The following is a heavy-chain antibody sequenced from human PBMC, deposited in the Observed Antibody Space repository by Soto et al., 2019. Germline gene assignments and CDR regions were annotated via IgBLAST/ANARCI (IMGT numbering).Heavy chain of an antibody. CDR2: ISGSGIST. J-gene: IGHJ4*02. CDR1: GFTFSSYS. Sequence: GGSLRLSCAASGFTFSSYSMSWVRQAPGKGLEWVSGISGSGISTYYADSVKGRFTISRDNSKNTLYLQMNSLRAEDTAAYYCAKEVGYSSGWSEFDYWGQGTLVTVSS. V-gene: IGHV3-23*01. D-gene: IGHD6-19*01. CDR3: AKEVGYSSGWSEFDY.